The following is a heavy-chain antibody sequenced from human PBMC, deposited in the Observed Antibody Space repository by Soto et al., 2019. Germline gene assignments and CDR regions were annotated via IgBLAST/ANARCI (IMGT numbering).Heavy chain of an antibody. CDR3: ARSTFLITIFGVVTLNWFDP. CDR2: ISSSSSYI. J-gene: IGHJ5*02. V-gene: IGHV3-21*01. Sequence: GGSLRLSCAASGFTFSSYSMNWVRQAPGKGLEWVSSISSSSSYIYYADSVKGRFTISRDNAKNSLHLQMNSLRAEDTAVYYCARSTFLITIFGVVTLNWFDPCGQGTLVTVS. CDR1: GFTFSSYS. D-gene: IGHD3-3*01.